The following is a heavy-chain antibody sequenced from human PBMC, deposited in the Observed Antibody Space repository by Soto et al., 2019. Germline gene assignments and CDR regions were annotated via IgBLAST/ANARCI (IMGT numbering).Heavy chain of an antibody. D-gene: IGHD3-3*01. CDR3: AKDGGKYYHFWSGYYSYYYGMDV. CDR2: ISYDGSNK. CDR1: GFTFSSYG. J-gene: IGHJ6*02. V-gene: IGHV3-30*18. Sequence: QPGGSLRLSCAASGFTFSSYGMHWVRQAPGKGLEWVAVISYDGSNKYYADSVKGRFTISRDNSKNTLYLQMNSLRAEDTAVYYCAKDGGKYYHFWSGYYSYYYGMDVWGQGTKVTVSS.